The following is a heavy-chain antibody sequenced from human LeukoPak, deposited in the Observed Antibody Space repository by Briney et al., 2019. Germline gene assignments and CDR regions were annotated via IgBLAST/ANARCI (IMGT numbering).Heavy chain of an antibody. CDR1: GYTFTSYH. CDR3: ARDLVDDSSGYYSRGPSPGY. CDR2: INPSGGST. D-gene: IGHD3-22*01. J-gene: IGHJ4*02. Sequence: ASVKVSCKASGYTFTSYHMHWVRQAPGQGLEWMGIINPSGGSTSYAQKFQGRVTMTRDTSTSTVYMELSSLRSEDTAVYYCARDLVDDSSGYYSRGPSPGYWGQGTLVTVSS. V-gene: IGHV1-46*01.